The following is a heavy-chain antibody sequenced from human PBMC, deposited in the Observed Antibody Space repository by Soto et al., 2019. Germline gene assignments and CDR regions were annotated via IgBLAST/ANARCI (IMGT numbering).Heavy chain of an antibody. D-gene: IGHD2-21*02. Sequence: QVHLVQSGPEVSEPGSSVKVSCKASGGSFSSDAITWVRQAPGQGLEWIGEIIPMFDTTNYAPEFQGRVTITADRATTTFYMEVNRLTPNDTAVYYCAREVVTERTLGYFDFWGQGALVTVSS. J-gene: IGHJ4*02. V-gene: IGHV1-69*06. CDR1: GGSFSSDA. CDR2: IIPMFDTT. CDR3: AREVVTERTLGYFDF.